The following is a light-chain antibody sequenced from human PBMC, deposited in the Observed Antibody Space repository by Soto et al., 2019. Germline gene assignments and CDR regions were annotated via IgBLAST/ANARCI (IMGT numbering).Light chain of an antibody. CDR1: SSDVGAYNY. V-gene: IGLV2-14*03. CDR2: DVS. J-gene: IGLJ2*01. CDR3: SSYTSSSVVI. Sequence: SALTQPASVSGSPGQSITISCTGSSSDVGAYNYVSWYQQHPGKAPKVMIFDVSNRPSGVSNRFSGSKSGITASLTISGLQAEDEADYYCSSYTSSSVVIFGGGTKLTVL.